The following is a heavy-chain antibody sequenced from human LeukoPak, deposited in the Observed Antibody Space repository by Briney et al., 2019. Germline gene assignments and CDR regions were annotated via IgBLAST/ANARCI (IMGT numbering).Heavy chain of an antibody. CDR2: IYYSGYT. CDR3: ARDRTPADY. CDR1: GGSISSYY. J-gene: IGHJ4*02. Sequence: PSQTLSLTCTVSGGSISSYYWSWIRQPPGKGLEWIGYIYYSGYTNYNPSLKSRVTISVDTSKNQFSLKLSSATAADTAVYYCARDRTPADYWGQGTLVTVSS. V-gene: IGHV4-59*01. D-gene: IGHD2-2*01.